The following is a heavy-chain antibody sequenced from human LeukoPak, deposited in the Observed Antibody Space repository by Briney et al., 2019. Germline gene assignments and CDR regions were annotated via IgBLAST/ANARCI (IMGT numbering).Heavy chain of an antibody. CDR3: TRGDNN. CDR2: IYTSGST. V-gene: IGHV4-61*02. J-gene: IGHJ4*02. CDR1: GDSIGSGSYY. D-gene: IGHD2/OR15-2a*01. Sequence: SETLSLNCTVSGDSIGSGSYYWSWIRQPAGKGLEWIGRIYTSGSTNYNPSLKSRVTISIDTSKNQFSLKLSSVTAADTAVYYCTRGDNNWGQGTLVTVSS.